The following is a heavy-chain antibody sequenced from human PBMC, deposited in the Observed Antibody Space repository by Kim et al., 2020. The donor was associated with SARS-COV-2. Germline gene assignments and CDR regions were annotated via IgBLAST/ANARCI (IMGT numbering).Heavy chain of an antibody. CDR1: GLTFSNAW. CDR3: TSPALYYDILTGYLADC. V-gene: IGHV3-15*01. J-gene: IGHJ4*02. D-gene: IGHD3-9*01. Sequence: WGSLRLSCAASGLTFSNAWMSWVRQAPGKGLEWVGRIKSKTDGGTTDYAAPVKGRFTISRDDSKNTLYLQMNSLKTEDTAVYYCTSPALYYDILTGYLADCWGQGTLVTVSS. CDR2: IKSKTDGGTT.